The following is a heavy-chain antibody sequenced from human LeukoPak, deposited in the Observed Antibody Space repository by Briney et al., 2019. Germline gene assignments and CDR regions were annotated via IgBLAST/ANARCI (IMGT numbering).Heavy chain of an antibody. V-gene: IGHV3-48*01. J-gene: IGHJ4*02. D-gene: IGHD6-19*01. CDR1: GFTFSSYS. CDR2: ISISSTI. Sequence: GGSLRLSCAASGFTFSSYSMNWVRQAPGKGLEWVSYISISSTIYYADSVKGRFTISRDNAKNSLYLQMNSLRAEDTAVYYCARDFIGGGESSGWYPPIDYWGQGTLVTVSS. CDR3: ARDFIGGGESSGWYPPIDY.